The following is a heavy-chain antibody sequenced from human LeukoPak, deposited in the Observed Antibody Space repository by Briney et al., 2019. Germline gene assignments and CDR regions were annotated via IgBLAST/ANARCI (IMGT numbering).Heavy chain of an antibody. CDR1: GFTFSSYG. Sequence: GGSLRPSCAASGFTFSSYGMHWVRQAPGKGLEWVAVISYDGSNKYYADSVKGRFTISRDNSKNTLYLQMNSLRAEDTAVYYCAKDHAYYGSGNYGYSDYWGQGTLVTVSS. D-gene: IGHD3-10*01. V-gene: IGHV3-30*18. J-gene: IGHJ4*02. CDR2: ISYDGSNK. CDR3: AKDHAYYGSGNYGYSDY.